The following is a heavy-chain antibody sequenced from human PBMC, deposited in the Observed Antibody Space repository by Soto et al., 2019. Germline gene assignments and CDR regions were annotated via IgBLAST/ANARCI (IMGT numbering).Heavy chain of an antibody. CDR2: INHSGST. D-gene: IGHD3-10*01. CDR1: GGSFSGYY. CDR3: ARGQAYYYGSGSGRMDV. Sequence: VQLQQWGAGLLKPSETLSLTCTVYGGSFSGYYWSWIRQAPGKGLEWIGEINHSGSTNYSPSLRSRVTISVDTSKNQFSLRLSSVTAADTAVYYCARGQAYYYGSGSGRMDVWGQGTTVIVSS. J-gene: IGHJ6*02. V-gene: IGHV4-34*01.